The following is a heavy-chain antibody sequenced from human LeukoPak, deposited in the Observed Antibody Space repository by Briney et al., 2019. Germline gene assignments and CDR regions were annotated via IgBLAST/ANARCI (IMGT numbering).Heavy chain of an antibody. V-gene: IGHV4-39*07. Sequence: SETLSLTCTVSSGSISTSNYYWGWIRQPPGKGLEWIGSIYHSGSTYYNPSLKSRVTISVDTSKNQFSLKLSSVTAADTAVYYCARDSGFGEPNWFDPWGQGTLVTVSS. D-gene: IGHD3-10*01. CDR1: SGSISTSNYY. CDR2: IYHSGST. CDR3: ARDSGFGEPNWFDP. J-gene: IGHJ5*02.